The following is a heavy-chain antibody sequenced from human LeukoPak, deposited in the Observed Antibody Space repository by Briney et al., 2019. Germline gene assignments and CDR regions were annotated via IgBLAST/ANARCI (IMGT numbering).Heavy chain of an antibody. Sequence: GGSLRPSCAASGFTFTDAWMNWVRQAPGKGLEWVSSISSSSSYIYYADSVKGRFTISRDNAKNSLYLQMNSLRAEDTAVYYCARDLDIVATRGFCYWGQGTLVTVSS. CDR3: ARDLDIVATRGFCY. J-gene: IGHJ4*02. CDR2: ISSSSSYI. D-gene: IGHD5-12*01. CDR1: GFTFTDAW. V-gene: IGHV3-21*01.